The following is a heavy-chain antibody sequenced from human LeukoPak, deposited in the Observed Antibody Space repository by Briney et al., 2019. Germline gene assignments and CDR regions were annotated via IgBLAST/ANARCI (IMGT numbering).Heavy chain of an antibody. D-gene: IGHD3-9*01. J-gene: IGHJ4*02. CDR1: GFTFSSYG. CDR2: IQYDGSNE. CDR3: ARVPGYRVGY. V-gene: IGHV3-30*02. Sequence: GGSLRLSCAASGFTFSSYGMHWVRQAPGKGLEWVAYIQYDGSNEQYADSVKGRFSISRDSSKNILYLQMNSLRAEDTAVYYCARVPGYRVGYWGQGTLVTVSS.